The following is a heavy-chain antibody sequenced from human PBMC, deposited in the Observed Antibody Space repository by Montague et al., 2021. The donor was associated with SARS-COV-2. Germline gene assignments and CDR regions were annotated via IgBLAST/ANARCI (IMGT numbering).Heavy chain of an antibody. V-gene: IGHV3-30*04. CDR1: GFTFSSYA. CDR2: ISYDGSNK. CDR3: ARDLRDSSGWYPLGYYYYGMDV. D-gene: IGHD6-13*01. Sequence: SLRLSCAASGFTFSSYAMHWVRQAPGKGLEWVAVISYDGSNKYYADSVKGRFTISRDNSKNTLYLQMNSLRAEDTAVYYCARDLRDSSGWYPLGYYYYGMDVWGQGTTVTVSS. J-gene: IGHJ6*02.